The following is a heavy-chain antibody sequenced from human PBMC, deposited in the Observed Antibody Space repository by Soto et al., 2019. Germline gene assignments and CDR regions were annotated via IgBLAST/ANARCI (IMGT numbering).Heavy chain of an antibody. CDR1: GFTFSFYT. CDR3: VREGGDLRGSGVFDY. J-gene: IGHJ4*02. CDR2: ISRGGSSI. V-gene: IGHV3-48*01. Sequence: GGSLRLSCAASGFTFSFYTMNWVRQTPGKGLEWLAYISRGGSSIYYADSVKGRFTVSRDNANNSLSLQLNSLRREDTAVYYCVREGGDLRGSGVFDYWGQGTLVTVSS. D-gene: IGHD6-19*01.